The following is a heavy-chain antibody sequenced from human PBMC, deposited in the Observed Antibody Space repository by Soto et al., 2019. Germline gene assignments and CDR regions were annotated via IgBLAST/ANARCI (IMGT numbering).Heavy chain of an antibody. Sequence: PSETLSLTCAVYGGSFSGYYWSWIRQPPGKGLEWIGEINHSGSTNYNPSLKSRVTISVDTSKNQFSLELSSVTAADTAVYYCARGVSGYDFWSGYYPTPRYYFDYWGQGTLVTVSS. CDR3: ARGVSGYDFWSGYYPTPRYYFDY. D-gene: IGHD3-3*01. V-gene: IGHV4-34*01. CDR2: INHSGST. CDR1: GGSFSGYY. J-gene: IGHJ4*02.